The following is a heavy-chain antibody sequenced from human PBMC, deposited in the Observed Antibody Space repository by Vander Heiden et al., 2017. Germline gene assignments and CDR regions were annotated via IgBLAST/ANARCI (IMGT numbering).Heavy chain of an antibody. V-gene: IGHV3-15*01. CDR3: NSPPGLWFG. D-gene: IGHD3-10*01. J-gene: IGHJ4*02. Sequence: EVQLVESGGCLVTPGGSLRLSCAASGFTFSKAWMSWVRQAPGKGLEWVGRIKSKTDGGTVDQAAPVKGRFIISRDDSKNTLYLQMNSLRTEDAAVYYCNSPPGLWFGGGQGTLVTVSS. CDR1: GFTFSKAW. CDR2: IKSKTDGGTV.